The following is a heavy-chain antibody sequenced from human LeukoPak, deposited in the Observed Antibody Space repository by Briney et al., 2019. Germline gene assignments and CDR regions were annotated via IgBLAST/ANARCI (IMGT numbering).Heavy chain of an antibody. CDR2: IYSGGST. D-gene: IGHD3-22*01. CDR1: GFTVSSNY. CDR3: ARESFYFDSSGYYYDY. Sequence: PGGSLRLSCAASGFTVSSNYMSWVRQAPGKGLEWVSVIYSGGSTFYADSVKGRFTISRDNSKNTVYLQMNSLRTEDTAVYYCARESFYFDSSGYYYDYWGQGTLVTVSS. J-gene: IGHJ4*02. V-gene: IGHV3-66*01.